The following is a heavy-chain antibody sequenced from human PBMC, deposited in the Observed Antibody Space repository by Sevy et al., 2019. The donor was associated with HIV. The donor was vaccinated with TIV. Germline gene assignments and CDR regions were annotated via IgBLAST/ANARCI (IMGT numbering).Heavy chain of an antibody. D-gene: IGHD3-10*01. Sequence: GGSLRLSCTASEFSFSTYMMNWVRQAPGKGLEWVASISYSSNYIYYADSLKGRFTISRDNAKNSLFLQMNSLRAEDTAVYYCARPYGSGSWEAFDVWGQGTMVTVSS. V-gene: IGHV3-21*01. CDR2: ISYSSNYI. J-gene: IGHJ3*01. CDR3: ARPYGSGSWEAFDV. CDR1: EFSFSTYM.